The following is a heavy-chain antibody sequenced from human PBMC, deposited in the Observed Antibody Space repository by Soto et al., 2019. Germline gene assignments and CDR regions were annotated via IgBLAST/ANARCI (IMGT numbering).Heavy chain of an antibody. CDR1: GGSISSGGYS. Sequence: SETLSLTCGVSGGSISSGGYSWSWIRQPPGKGLEWIGYIYHSGSTYYNPSLKSRVTISVDRSKNQFSLKLSSVTAADTAVYYCARDQGSGYVPIFDFWGQGTLVTV. CDR3: ARDQGSGYVPIFDF. CDR2: IYHSGST. J-gene: IGHJ4*02. V-gene: IGHV4-30-2*01. D-gene: IGHD5-12*01.